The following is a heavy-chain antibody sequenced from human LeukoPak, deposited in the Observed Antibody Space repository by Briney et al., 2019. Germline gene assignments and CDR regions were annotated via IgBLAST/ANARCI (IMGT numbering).Heavy chain of an antibody. CDR1: GFTFNNFG. V-gene: IGHV3-30*02. J-gene: IGHJ3*02. CDR2: IGYDESKK. Sequence: GGSLRLSCEASGFTFNNFGMHWVRQAPGKGLEWVAFIGYDESKKYYAESVKGRFTISRDNAKNSLYLQMNNLRVEDTAVYYCVRDAVADRFSAFDIWGQGTVVTVSS. CDR3: VRDAVADRFSAFDI. D-gene: IGHD6-19*01.